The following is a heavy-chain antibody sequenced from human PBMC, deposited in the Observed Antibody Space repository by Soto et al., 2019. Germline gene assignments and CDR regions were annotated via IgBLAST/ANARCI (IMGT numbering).Heavy chain of an antibody. CDR2: IYYSGST. CDR1: GGSISSYY. CDR3: ARSPDPIVVVAAQYYFDY. V-gene: IGHV4-59*08. D-gene: IGHD2-15*01. J-gene: IGHJ4*02. Sequence: QVRLQESGPGLVKPSETLSLTCTVSGGSISSYYWSWIRQPPGKGLEWIGYIYYSGSTNYNPSLKSRVTISVDTSKNQFSLKLSSVTAADTAVYYCARSPDPIVVVAAQYYFDYWGQGTLVTVSS.